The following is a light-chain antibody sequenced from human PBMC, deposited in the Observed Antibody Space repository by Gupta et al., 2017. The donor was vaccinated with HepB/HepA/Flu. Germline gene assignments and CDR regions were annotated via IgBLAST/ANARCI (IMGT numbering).Light chain of an antibody. CDR1: SSDGGSYNL. V-gene: IGLV2-23*02. J-gene: IGLJ2*01. CDR2: DVS. Sequence: QSALTQPASVSGSPGQSITISCIGTSSDGGSYNLVSWYQKHPGKDTILCSLDVSKRPSGVSNRGSGSESANTDSMTLLGIEAEDGSYFDCWSSAGSSRVVFGSGTKLTVL. CDR3: WSSAGSSRVV.